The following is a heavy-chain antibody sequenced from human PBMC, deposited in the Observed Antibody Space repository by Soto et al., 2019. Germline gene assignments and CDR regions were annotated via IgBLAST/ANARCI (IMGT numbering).Heavy chain of an antibody. V-gene: IGHV1-69*12. Sequence: QVQLVQSGAEVKKPGSSVKVSCKVSGGTFSNYAIDWVRLAPGHGLEWMGGIVPIFGTTYYTQKFQGRATIIADDSTTTAYLEMGSLRSEDTVIYYCARVEAVAGLYNYHGLDVWGQGTAVTVSS. J-gene: IGHJ6*02. CDR2: IVPIFGTT. CDR1: GGTFSNYA. CDR3: ARVEAVAGLYNYHGLDV. D-gene: IGHD6-19*01.